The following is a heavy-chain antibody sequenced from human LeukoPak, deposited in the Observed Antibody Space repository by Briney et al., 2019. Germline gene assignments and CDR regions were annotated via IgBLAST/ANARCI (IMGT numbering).Heavy chain of an antibody. Sequence: GGSLRLSCAASGFTFSDYYMSWIRQAPGKGLECVSYISSSGSPIYYAVSVKGRFTISRDNAKNSLYLQMNSLRAEDTAIYYCARDGSYSSSWFYWYFDLWGRGTLVTVSS. CDR1: GFTFSDYY. CDR3: ARDGSYSSSWFYWYFDL. D-gene: IGHD6-13*01. CDR2: ISSSGSPI. V-gene: IGHV3-11*04. J-gene: IGHJ2*01.